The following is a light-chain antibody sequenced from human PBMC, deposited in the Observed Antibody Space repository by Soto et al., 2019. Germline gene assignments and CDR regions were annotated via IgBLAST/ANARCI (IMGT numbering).Light chain of an antibody. J-gene: IGKJ2*01. V-gene: IGKV3-15*01. CDR2: RAS. CDR1: QHVSSN. Sequence: EIVMTQSPATLSVSPGGSATLSCRASQHVSSNFAWYRQKPGQAPTLLIYRASTRATGIPARFSGSGSGTEFTLTLSSVQSEDFAVYYCQQYNNWPYTFGQGTQLEIK. CDR3: QQYNNWPYT.